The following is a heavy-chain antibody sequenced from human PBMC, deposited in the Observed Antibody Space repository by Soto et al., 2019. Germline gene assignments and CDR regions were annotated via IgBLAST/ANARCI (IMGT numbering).Heavy chain of an antibody. CDR2: ISGSGGST. V-gene: IGHV3-23*01. Sequence: EVQLLESGGGLVQPGGSLRLSCAASGFTFSSYAMSWVRQAPGKGLEWVSAISGSGGSTYYADSVKGRFTISRDNSKNTRYLQMNSMSAEDTAVYYCAKDPRVREWLGTYYFDYWGQGTLLTVSS. J-gene: IGHJ4*02. CDR3: AKDPRVREWLGTYYFDY. CDR1: GFTFSSYA. D-gene: IGHD6-19*01.